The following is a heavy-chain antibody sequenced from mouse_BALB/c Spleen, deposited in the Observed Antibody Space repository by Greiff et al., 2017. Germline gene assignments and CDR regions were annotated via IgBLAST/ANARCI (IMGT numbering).Heavy chain of an antibody. J-gene: IGHJ1*01. CDR2: IDPANGNT. D-gene: IGHD1-1*01. CDR3: ARYGSSWYFDV. V-gene: IGHV14-3*02. CDR1: GFNIKDTY. Sequence: VQLKESGAELVKPGASVKLSCTASGFNIKDTYMHWVKQRPEQGLEWIGRIDPANGNTKYDPKFQGKATITADTSSNTAYLQLSSLTSEDTAVYYCARYGSSWYFDVWGAGTTVTVSS.